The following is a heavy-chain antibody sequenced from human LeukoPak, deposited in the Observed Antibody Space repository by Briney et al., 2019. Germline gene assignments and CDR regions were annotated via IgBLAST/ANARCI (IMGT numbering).Heavy chain of an antibody. Sequence: GGALRLSCAASGFTFDDYGMSWVRQAPGKGLEWVSGINWNGGSTGYADSVKGRFTISRDNAKNSLYLQMNSLRAEDTALYYCARDLGIDCSSTSCYLVTMASFDCWGQGTLVTVSS. CDR2: INWNGGST. CDR3: ARDLGIDCSSTSCYLVTMASFDC. CDR1: GFTFDDYG. D-gene: IGHD2-2*01. J-gene: IGHJ4*02. V-gene: IGHV3-20*04.